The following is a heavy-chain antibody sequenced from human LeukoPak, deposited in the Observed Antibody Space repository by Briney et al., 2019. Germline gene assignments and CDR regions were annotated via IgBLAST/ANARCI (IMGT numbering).Heavy chain of an antibody. J-gene: IGHJ4*02. CDR3: ARHKSSGTYPLDY. CDR1: GGSINNYY. Sequence: SETLSLTCTVSGGSINNYYWSWLRQPPGKGLEWIGYIFHSGSTDYNPSLKSRVTISVDTSKNQFSLKLSSVTAADTAVYYCARHKSSGTYPLDYWGQGTLVTVSS. D-gene: IGHD1-26*01. V-gene: IGHV4-59*08. CDR2: IFHSGST.